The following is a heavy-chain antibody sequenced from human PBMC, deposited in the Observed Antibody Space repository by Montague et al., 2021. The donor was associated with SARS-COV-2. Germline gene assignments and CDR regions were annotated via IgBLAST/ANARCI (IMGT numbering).Heavy chain of an antibody. CDR2: ISYSGNST. V-gene: IGHV3-23*01. J-gene: IGHJ4*02. CDR1: GITFSNYA. Sequence: SLRLSCAASGITFSNYAMSWVRQAPGKGLEWVSPISYSGNSTYYADSVKGRFTISRDNFKNTLYLQMNSLRAEDTAVYYCARDKVVAYYFDHWGQGTLVTVSS. D-gene: IGHD2-2*01. CDR3: ARDKVVAYYFDH.